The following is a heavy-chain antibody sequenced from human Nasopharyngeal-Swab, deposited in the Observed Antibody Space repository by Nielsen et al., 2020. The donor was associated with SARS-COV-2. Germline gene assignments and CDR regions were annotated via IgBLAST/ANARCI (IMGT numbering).Heavy chain of an antibody. CDR2: ISYDGSNK. CDR1: GFTFSSYG. CDR3: ARNTYGYSSGWYPLSY. J-gene: IGHJ4*02. Sequence: GGSLRLSCAASGFTFSSYGMHWVRQAPGKGLEWVAVISYDGSNKYYADSVKGRFTISRDNSKNTLYLQMNSLRAEDTAVYYCARNTYGYSSGWYPLSYWGQGTLVTVSS. D-gene: IGHD6-19*01. V-gene: IGHV3-30*03.